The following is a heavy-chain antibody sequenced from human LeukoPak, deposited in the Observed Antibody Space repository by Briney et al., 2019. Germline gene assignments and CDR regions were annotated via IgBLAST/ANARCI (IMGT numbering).Heavy chain of an antibody. Sequence: GASVKVSCKASGYTFTSYDINWVRQATGQGLEWMGWMNPNSGNTGYAQKLQGRVTMTTDTPTSTAYMELRSLRSDDTAVYYCARVNLRYFDWLLSGLFSDYWGQGTLVTVSS. CDR2: MNPNSGNT. CDR3: ARVNLRYFDWLLSGLFSDY. V-gene: IGHV1-8*01. J-gene: IGHJ4*02. D-gene: IGHD3-9*01. CDR1: GYTFTSYD.